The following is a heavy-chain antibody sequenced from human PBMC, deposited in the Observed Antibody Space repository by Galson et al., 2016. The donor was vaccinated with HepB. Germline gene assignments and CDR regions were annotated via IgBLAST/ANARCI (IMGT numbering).Heavy chain of an antibody. CDR1: GFTFSSYS. J-gene: IGHJ6*02. Sequence: SLRLSCAASGFTFSSYSMNWVRQAPGKGLEWVSCISSSSRHIYYSDSLKGRVTISRDNAKNSLFLQVNSLRDQDTAVYSCAIGKTPNHYYYGMDVWGQGTTFTVS. CDR3: AIGKTPNHYYYGMDV. CDR2: ISSSSRHI. V-gene: IGHV3-21*01. D-gene: IGHD2-8*01.